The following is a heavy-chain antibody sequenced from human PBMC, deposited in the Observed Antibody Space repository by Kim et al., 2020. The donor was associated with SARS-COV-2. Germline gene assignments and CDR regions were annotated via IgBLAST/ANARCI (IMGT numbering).Heavy chain of an antibody. CDR3: ARRTVGATVYFDY. J-gene: IGHJ4*02. CDR1: GGSISSSSYY. Sequence: SETLSLTCTVSGGSISSSSYYWGWIRQPPGKGLEWIGSIYYSGSTYYNPSLKSRVTISVDTSKNQFSLKLSSVTAADTAVYYCARRTVGATVYFDYWGQGTLVTVSS. CDR2: IYYSGST. V-gene: IGHV4-39*01. D-gene: IGHD1-26*01.